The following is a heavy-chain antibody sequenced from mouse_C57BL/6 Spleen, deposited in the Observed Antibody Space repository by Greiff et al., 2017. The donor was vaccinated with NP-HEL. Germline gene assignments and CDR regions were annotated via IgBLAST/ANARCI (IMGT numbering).Heavy chain of an antibody. V-gene: IGHV5-17*01. CDR1: GFTFSDYG. CDR3: ARPIYYYGSSQYYYAMDY. D-gene: IGHD1-1*01. CDR2: ISSGSSTI. Sequence: EVKLVESGGGLVKPGGSLKLSCAASGFTFSDYGMHWVRQAPEKGLEWVAYISSGSSTIYYADTVKGRVTISRDNAKNTLFLQMTSLRSEDTAMYYCARPIYYYGSSQYYYAMDYWGQGTSVTVSS. J-gene: IGHJ4*01.